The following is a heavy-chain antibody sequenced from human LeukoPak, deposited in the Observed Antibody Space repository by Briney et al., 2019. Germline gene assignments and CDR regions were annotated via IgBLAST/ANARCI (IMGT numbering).Heavy chain of an antibody. CDR1: GYTFTSYD. D-gene: IGHD2-15*01. Sequence: ASVKVSYKASGYTFTSYDVNWVRQATGQGLEWMGWVNPNSGHTGYAQKFQGRVTMTTNTSISTAYMELSSLRSEDTAVYYCARGAPGSYCSGGSCPYFDYWGQGTLVSVSS. CDR2: VNPNSGHT. CDR3: ARGAPGSYCSGGSCPYFDY. V-gene: IGHV1-8*01. J-gene: IGHJ4*02.